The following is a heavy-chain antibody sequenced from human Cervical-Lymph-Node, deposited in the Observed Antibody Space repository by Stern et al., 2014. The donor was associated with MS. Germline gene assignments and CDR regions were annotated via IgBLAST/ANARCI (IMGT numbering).Heavy chain of an antibody. Sequence: QLVQSGDEMKKPGSSVRVSCKTSGGNFSTFAVSWVRQAPGQGLEWMGGIIPFSGASDYTENFRGRVTITADSSTSTVYMEVRSLRSEDTAVYFCTVTSAASEIDFWGRGTLVVVSS. CDR1: GGNFSTFA. J-gene: IGHJ4*02. CDR3: TVTSAASEIDF. D-gene: IGHD1-14*01. V-gene: IGHV1-69*01. CDR2: IIPFSGAS.